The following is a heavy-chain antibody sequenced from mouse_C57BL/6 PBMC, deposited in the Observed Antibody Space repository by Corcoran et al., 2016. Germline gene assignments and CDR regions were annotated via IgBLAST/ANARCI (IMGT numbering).Heavy chain of an antibody. CDR3: ARDSSGYNYFNY. CDR1: GFSLCNIGMG. Sequence: QVTLTESGPGILQPSQTLSLNCSFYGFSLCNIGMGVGWIRQHSGKVREWLAHFWWDDDKYYNPALKSRPIITKDTSKNQVFLKIANVDTADTATYYCARDSSGYNYFNYWVQGTTLTVSS. J-gene: IGHJ2*01. D-gene: IGHD3-2*02. V-gene: IGHV8-8*01. CDR2: FWWDDDK.